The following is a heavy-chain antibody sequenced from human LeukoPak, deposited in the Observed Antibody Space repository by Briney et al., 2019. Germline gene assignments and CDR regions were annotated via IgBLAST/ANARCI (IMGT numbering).Heavy chain of an antibody. CDR2: MNPNSGNT. D-gene: IGHD6-19*01. V-gene: IGHV1-8*01. J-gene: IGHJ3*02. CDR3: ARGRPSSGWPDAFDI. Sequence: ASVKVSCKASGYTLTSYDINWVRQATGQGLEWMGWMNPNSGNTGYAQKFQGRVTMTRNTSISTAYMELSSLRSEDTAVYYCARGRPSSGWPDAFDIWGQGTMVTVSS. CDR1: GYTLTSYD.